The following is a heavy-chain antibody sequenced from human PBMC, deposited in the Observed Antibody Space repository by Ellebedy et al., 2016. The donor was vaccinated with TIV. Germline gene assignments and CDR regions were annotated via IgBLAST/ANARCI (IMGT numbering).Heavy chain of an antibody. Sequence: GGSLRLSCAASGFNFRSYWMTWVRQAPGKGPEWVAKIRQEGDEIYYVESVKGRFTISRDKAKNSLILQMNRLRVEDTAVYYCARRASYGDYAVQVNPWFDPWGQGTLVTVSS. D-gene: IGHD4-17*01. CDR1: GFNFRSYW. CDR3: ARRASYGDYAVQVNPWFDP. CDR2: IRQEGDEI. V-gene: IGHV3-7*01. J-gene: IGHJ5*02.